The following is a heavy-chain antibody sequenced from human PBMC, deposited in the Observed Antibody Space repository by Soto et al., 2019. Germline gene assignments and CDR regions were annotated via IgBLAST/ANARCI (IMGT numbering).Heavy chain of an antibody. J-gene: IGHJ4*02. V-gene: IGHV4-59*12. D-gene: IGHD1-26*01. CDR2: IHYSGRT. CDR3: VRVGVGIGNHFDS. CDR1: NGSISGFY. Sequence: PSDSLSLSCGVSNGSISGFYWTWIRQPPGKVLEWIGYIHYSGRTDYNPSLTSRATMSVDTSKNQFSLNLKSITAADTAVYYCVRVGVGIGNHFDSWGRGTLVTVSS.